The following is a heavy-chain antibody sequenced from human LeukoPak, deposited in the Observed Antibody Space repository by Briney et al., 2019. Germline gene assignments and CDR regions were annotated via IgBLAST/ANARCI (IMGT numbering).Heavy chain of an antibody. V-gene: IGHV4-4*02. CDR2: IYLYGTT. CDR3: ARGYRDFDS. J-gene: IGHJ4*02. D-gene: IGHD5-18*01. Sequence: SETLSLTCSVSIGSISSSKWWSWVRQSPVKGLEWIGEIYLYGTTNYNPSFTSRVTMSVDRSRNQFSLKLTSVTAADTAVYYCARGYRDFDSWGQGTLVTVSS. CDR1: IGSISSSKW.